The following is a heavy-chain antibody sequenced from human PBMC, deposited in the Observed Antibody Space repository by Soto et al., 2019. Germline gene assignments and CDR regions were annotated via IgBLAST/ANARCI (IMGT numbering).Heavy chain of an antibody. CDR1: GFTFSSYS. CDR3: ARDRRPASFYDSSGHDAFDI. V-gene: IGHV3-21*01. J-gene: IGHJ3*02. Sequence: LRVSCAASGFTFSSYSMNWVRQASGKGLEWVSSISSSSSYIYYADSVKGRFTISRDNAKNSLYLQMNSLRAEDTAVYYCARDRRPASFYDSSGHDAFDIWGRGTMVTVSS. D-gene: IGHD3-22*01. CDR2: ISSSSSYI.